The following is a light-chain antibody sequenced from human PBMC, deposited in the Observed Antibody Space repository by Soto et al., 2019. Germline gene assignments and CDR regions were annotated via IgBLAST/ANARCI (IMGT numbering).Light chain of an antibody. Sequence: EIVLTQSPGTLSLSPGERATLSCRASQSITNNYLAWYQQKPGQAPRLLIYDTSTRATGIPARFSGSGSGTEFTLTISSLQPDDFATYYCQQYNSYSQTFGQGTKVDIK. CDR2: DTS. CDR3: QQYNSYSQT. V-gene: IGKV3-20*01. CDR1: QSITNNY. J-gene: IGKJ1*01.